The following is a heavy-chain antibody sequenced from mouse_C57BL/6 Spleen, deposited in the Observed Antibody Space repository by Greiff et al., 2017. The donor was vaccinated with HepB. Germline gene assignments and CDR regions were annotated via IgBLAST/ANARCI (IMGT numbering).Heavy chain of an antibody. V-gene: IGHV1-64*01. D-gene: IGHD1-1*01. CDR2: IHPNSGST. CDR3: ARSLITTVVATS. CDR1: GYTFTSYW. Sequence: QVQLKQPGAELVKPGASVKLSCKASGYTFTSYWMHWVKQRPGQGLEWIGMIHPNSGSTNYNEKFKSKATLTVDKSSSTAYMQLSSLTSEDSAVYYCARSLITTVVATSWGQGTLVTVSA. J-gene: IGHJ3*01.